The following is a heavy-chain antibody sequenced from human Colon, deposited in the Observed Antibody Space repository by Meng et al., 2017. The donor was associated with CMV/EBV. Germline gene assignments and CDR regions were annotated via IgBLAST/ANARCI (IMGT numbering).Heavy chain of an antibody. V-gene: IGHV3-74*03. J-gene: IGHJ4*02. D-gene: IGHD3-3*01. CDR1: GFTFSSYW. CDR3: ARSSTIFDSPDY. Sequence: GGSLRLSCAASGFTFSSYWIHWVRQVPGKGLGWVSRIDSAGSKTMYADSVKGRFNISRDNSKNPVYLQMSSLGAEDTAVYYCARSSTIFDSPDYWGQGTLVTVSS. CDR2: IDSAGSKT.